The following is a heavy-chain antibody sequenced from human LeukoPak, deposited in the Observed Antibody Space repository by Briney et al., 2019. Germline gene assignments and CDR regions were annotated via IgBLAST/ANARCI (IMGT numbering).Heavy chain of an antibody. CDR1: GFTFGRYW. Sequence: GGSLRLSCAASGFTFGRYWMHWVRQAPGKGLVWISRITSDGSSTTYADSVKGRFTISIDNAKNTLYLQMNSLGAEDTAVYYCARDVFRGPVDWGPGTLVTVSS. V-gene: IGHV3-74*01. CDR2: ITSDGSST. J-gene: IGHJ4*02. D-gene: IGHD2-21*01. CDR3: ARDVFRGPVD.